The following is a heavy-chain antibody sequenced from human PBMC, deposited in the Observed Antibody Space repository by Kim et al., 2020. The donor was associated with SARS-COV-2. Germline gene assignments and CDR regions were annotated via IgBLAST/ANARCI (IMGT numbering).Heavy chain of an antibody. V-gene: IGHV3-66*01. CDR1: GFTVSSNY. CDR2: IYSGGST. Sequence: GGSLRLSCAASGFTVSSNYMSWVRQAPGKGLEWVSVIYSGGSTYYADSVKGRFTISRDNSKNTLYLQMNSLRAEDTAVYYCARVGVLAAPINRDCGGDCYSFRGFDYWGQGTLVTVSS. D-gene: IGHD2-21*02. CDR3: ARVGVLAAPINRDCGGDCYSFRGFDY. J-gene: IGHJ4*02.